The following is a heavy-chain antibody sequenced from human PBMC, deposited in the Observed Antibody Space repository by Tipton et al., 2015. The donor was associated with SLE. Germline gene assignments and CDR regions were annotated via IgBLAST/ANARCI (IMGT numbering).Heavy chain of an antibody. CDR3: ARARIGTTDAFDI. D-gene: IGHD1/OR15-1a*01. V-gene: IGHV4-4*07. CDR2: IYTSGST. CDR1: GGSISSYY. Sequence: TLSLTCTVSGGSISSYYWNWIRPPAGKGLEWIGRIYTSGSTNYNPSLKSRVTMSVDTSKNQFSLKLSSVTAADTAVYYCARARIGTTDAFDIWGQGTMVTVSS. J-gene: IGHJ3*02.